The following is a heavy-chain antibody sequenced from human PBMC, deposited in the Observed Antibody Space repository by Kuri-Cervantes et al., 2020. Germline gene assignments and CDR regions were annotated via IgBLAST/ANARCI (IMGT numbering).Heavy chain of an antibody. Sequence: SGPTLVKPTQTLTLTCTFSGFSLSNARMGVSWIRQPPGKALEWLAHIFSNDEKSYSTSLKSRLTISKDTSKSQVVLTMTNMDPVDTATYYCARIHSHYDSWSGPPYYYYMDVWGKGTTVTVSS. CDR1: GFSLSNARMG. J-gene: IGHJ6*03. V-gene: IGHV2-26*01. D-gene: IGHD3-3*01. CDR2: IFSNDEK. CDR3: ARIHSHYDSWSGPPYYYYMDV.